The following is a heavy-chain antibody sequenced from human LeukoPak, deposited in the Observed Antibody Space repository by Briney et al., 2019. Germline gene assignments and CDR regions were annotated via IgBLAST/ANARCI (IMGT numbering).Heavy chain of an antibody. J-gene: IGHJ6*02. Sequence: GESLKTSCKGSGYSFTSYWIGWVRQMPGKGLEWMGIIYPGDSDTRYSPSFQGQVTISADKSISTAYLQWSSLKASDTAMYYCARSIYGSGSYNYYGMDVWGQGTTVTVSS. V-gene: IGHV5-51*01. D-gene: IGHD3-10*01. CDR1: GYSFTSYW. CDR3: ARSIYGSGSYNYYGMDV. CDR2: IYPGDSDT.